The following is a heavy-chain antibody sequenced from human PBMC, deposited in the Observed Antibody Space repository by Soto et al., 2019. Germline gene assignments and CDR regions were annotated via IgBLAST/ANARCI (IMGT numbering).Heavy chain of an antibody. V-gene: IGHV3-30*18. D-gene: IGHD1-26*01. CDR3: AKDGSHNFDY. CDR2: MSYDGSNE. J-gene: IGHJ4*02. Sequence: QVQLVESGGGVVQPGRSLRLSCAASGFTFSHYARHWVRQAPGKGLEWGALMSYDGSNEYYADSVKGRFTISRDNSKNTLYLQMNSLRAEDTAVYYCAKDGSHNFDYWGQGTLVTVSS. CDR1: GFTFSHYA.